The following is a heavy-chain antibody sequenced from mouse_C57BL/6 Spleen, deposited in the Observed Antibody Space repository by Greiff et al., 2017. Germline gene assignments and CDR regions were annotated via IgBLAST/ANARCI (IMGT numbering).Heavy chain of an antibody. CDR2: IDPSDSYT. CDR1: GYTFTSYW. V-gene: IGHV1-69*01. Sequence: QVQLQQPGAELVMPGASVKLSCKASGYTFTSYWMHWVKQRPGQGLEWIGEIDPSDSYTNYNQKFKGKYTLTVDKSSSTAYMQLSSLTSEDSAGYYCARSSPGDFDYWGQGTTLTVSS. J-gene: IGHJ2*01. CDR3: ARSSPGDFDY.